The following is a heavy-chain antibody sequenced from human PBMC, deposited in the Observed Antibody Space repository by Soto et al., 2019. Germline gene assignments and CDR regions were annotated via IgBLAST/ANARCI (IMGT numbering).Heavy chain of an antibody. J-gene: IGHJ3*02. D-gene: IGHD7-27*01. Sequence: EAQLVDSGGGLVQPGGSLRLSCVASGFSFSSYSMSWVRQAPGKGLEWISYIDPSRSLIYYADSVEGRFVISRDNAKSSLYVQLNSLRNDDTAFYSCATDKLTWGDREAFEIWGRGTMVTVSS. CDR3: ATDKLTWGDREAFEI. CDR2: IDPSRSLI. CDR1: GFSFSSYS. V-gene: IGHV3-48*02.